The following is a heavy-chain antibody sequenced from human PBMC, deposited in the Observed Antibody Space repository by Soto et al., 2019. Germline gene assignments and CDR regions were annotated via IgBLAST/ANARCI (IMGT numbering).Heavy chain of an antibody. V-gene: IGHV3-30*03. J-gene: IGHJ5*02. CDR1: GFTFSSYS. CDR3: ARDNWGIPTPIDL. Sequence: GGSLRLSCAASGFTFSSYSMNWVRQAPGKGLEWVSLMSNDGRIKYYADPVKGRFTISRDNSKITLYLLMDSLRAEDTAVYFCARDNWGIPTPIDLWGQGTLVTVSS. D-gene: IGHD6-13*01. CDR2: MSNDGRIK.